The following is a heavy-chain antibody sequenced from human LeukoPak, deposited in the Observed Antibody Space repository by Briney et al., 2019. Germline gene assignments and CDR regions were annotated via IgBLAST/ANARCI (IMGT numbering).Heavy chain of an antibody. V-gene: IGHV3-15*01. Sequence: GGSLRLSCAASGFTLTNAWMNWARQAPGKALEWVGRIKSKPHGGTTDYAAPVKGRFTISRDDSKNTLYLQMNSLKTEDTAVYYCTAEDGWFDPRGQGTLVTVSS. CDR1: GFTLTNAW. J-gene: IGHJ5*02. CDR2: IKSKPHGGTT. CDR3: TAEDGWFDP.